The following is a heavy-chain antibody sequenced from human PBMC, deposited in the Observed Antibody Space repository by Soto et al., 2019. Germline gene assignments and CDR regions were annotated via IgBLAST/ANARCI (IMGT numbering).Heavy chain of an antibody. Sequence: PGGSLRLSCTGSGFTLSDHYIDWVRQAPGKGLEWVGRSRDKAQGYSTTYAASVKGRFTTSRDESKNSVYLQMNSLKTEDTAVYYCARPSDIAVVIAGRFDSWGQGTLVTISS. CDR1: GFTLSDHY. CDR3: ARPSDIAVVIAGRFDS. V-gene: IGHV3-72*01. J-gene: IGHJ4*02. D-gene: IGHD2-15*01. CDR2: SRDKAQGYST.